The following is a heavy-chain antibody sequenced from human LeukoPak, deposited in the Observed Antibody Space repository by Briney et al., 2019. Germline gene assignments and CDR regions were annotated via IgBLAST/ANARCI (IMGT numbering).Heavy chain of an antibody. V-gene: IGHV3-33*01. CDR2: IWFDGSNK. J-gene: IGHJ4*02. CDR1: GFTFSSYD. Sequence: GSLRLSCAASGFTFSSYDMHWVRQAPGEGLEWVAVIWFDGSNKYYADSVKGRFTISRDNSKNTLYLQMNSLRAEDTAVYYCARDGQPDEYSSGWYRYFDYWGQGTLVTVSS. D-gene: IGHD6-19*01. CDR3: ARDGQPDEYSSGWYRYFDY.